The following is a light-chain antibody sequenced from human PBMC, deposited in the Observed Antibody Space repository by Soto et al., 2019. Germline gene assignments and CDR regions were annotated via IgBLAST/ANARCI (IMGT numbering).Light chain of an antibody. CDR3: LQYYRCPLT. CDR2: AAS. J-gene: IGKJ5*01. CDR1: QDISSY. V-gene: IGKV1-8*01. Sequence: SPSTGCRVSITCRPSQDISSYLDWYQQKPGQSPQLLIYAASTLQCGVPSRFSGSGSGTDFTLTISCLESEDFGLYYCLQYYRCPLTFGQGTRLEIK.